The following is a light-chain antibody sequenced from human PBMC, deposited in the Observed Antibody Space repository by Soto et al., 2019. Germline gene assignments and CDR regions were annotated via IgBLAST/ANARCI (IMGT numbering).Light chain of an antibody. Sequence: EIVLTQSPGTLSLSPGKRAALSCRASQTVSTTYLAWFQQRPGQAPRLLISATSSRASGIPDRFSGSGSGTDFPLTISRLEPEDFAVYYCQQYVSSPFSFGPGTKVEIK. V-gene: IGKV3-20*01. CDR1: QTVSTTY. CDR2: ATS. J-gene: IGKJ3*01. CDR3: QQYVSSPFS.